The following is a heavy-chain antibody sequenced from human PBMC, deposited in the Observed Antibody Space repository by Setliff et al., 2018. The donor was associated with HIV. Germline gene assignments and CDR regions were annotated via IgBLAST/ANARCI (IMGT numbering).Heavy chain of an antibody. CDR3: VRVGGGSWLGIHYYYYMDV. D-gene: IGHD2-15*01. CDR2: IYYSGSA. V-gene: IGHV4-39*01. Sequence: SETLSLTCSVFGASISGSDYYWGWIRQLPEKGLEWIGSIYYSGSAYHNPSLKSRVAMSADTAKKQFSLKLTSLTGADTAVYYCVRVGGGSWLGIHYYYYMDVWGKGITVTVSS. CDR1: GASISGSDYY. J-gene: IGHJ6*03.